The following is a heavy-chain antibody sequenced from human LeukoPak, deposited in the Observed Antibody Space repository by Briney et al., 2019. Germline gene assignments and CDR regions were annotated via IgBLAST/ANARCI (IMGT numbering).Heavy chain of an antibody. J-gene: IGHJ4*02. CDR2: INPNSGGT. V-gene: IGHV1-2*06. CDR1: GYTFTGYY. Sequence: SVKVSCKASGYTFTGYYMYWVQQAPGQGLEWIGRINPNSGGTNYAQKFQGRVTMTRDTSISTAYMELSRLRSDDKAVYYCARVRITIFGVGSLGFDYWGPGTLVTVSS. CDR3: ARVRITIFGVGSLGFDY. D-gene: IGHD3-3*01.